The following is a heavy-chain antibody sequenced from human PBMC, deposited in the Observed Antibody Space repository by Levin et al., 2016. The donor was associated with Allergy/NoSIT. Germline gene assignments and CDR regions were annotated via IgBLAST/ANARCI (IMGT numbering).Heavy chain of an antibody. J-gene: IGHJ4*02. V-gene: IGHV1-2*02. CDR1: GYIFTGYY. CDR3: ARRAAVQDGDYSSGDYFFDH. Sequence: ASVKVSCKASGYIFTGYYINWVRQAPGQGLEWVGWINPNTGDTDYAQRFQGRVIMTTDTSISTTYMEVSRLRSDDTAVYFCARRAAVQDGDYSSGDYFFDHWGQGTLVTVSS. D-gene: IGHD4-17*01. CDR2: INPNTGDT.